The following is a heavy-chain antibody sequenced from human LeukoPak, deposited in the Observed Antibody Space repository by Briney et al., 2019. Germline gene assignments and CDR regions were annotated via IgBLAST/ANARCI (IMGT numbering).Heavy chain of an antibody. V-gene: IGHV4-34*01. J-gene: IGHJ1*01. CDR1: GGSFSGYY. D-gene: IGHD3-10*01. Sequence: SETLSLTCAVYGGSFSGYYWSWIRQPPGKGLEWIGEINHSGSTNYNPSLKSRVTISVETSKNQFSLKLNSVNAADTAVYYCARGGALLWFGDPLASHYFQHWGQGTLVTVSS. CDR3: ARGGALLWFGDPLASHYFQH. CDR2: INHSGST.